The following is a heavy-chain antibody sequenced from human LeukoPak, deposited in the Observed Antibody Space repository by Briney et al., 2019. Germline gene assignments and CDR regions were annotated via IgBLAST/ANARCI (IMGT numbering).Heavy chain of an antibody. CDR2: MNQDGSEK. J-gene: IGHJ4*02. CDR3: ARGGELLRPADY. V-gene: IGHV3-7*01. Sequence: GGSLRLSCAASGFTFSSYWMSWVRQAPGKGLEWVANMNQDGSEKYYVDSVKGRFTISRDNAKNSLYLQMNNLRAEDTAVYYCARGGELLRPADYWGQGALVTVSS. CDR1: GFTFSSYW. D-gene: IGHD1-26*01.